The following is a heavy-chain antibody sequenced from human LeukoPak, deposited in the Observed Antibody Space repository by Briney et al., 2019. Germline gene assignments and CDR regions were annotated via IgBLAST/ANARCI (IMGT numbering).Heavy chain of an antibody. D-gene: IGHD4-23*01. Sequence: NPGGSLRLACAASGFTFNSYTMNWVGQAPGKGLEWVSSITSSSSYIYYAESVKGRFTISRDNAKNSLYLQMNSLRAEDTAVYYCAGVQVVSDFWGQGILVTVSS. CDR3: AGVQVVSDF. V-gene: IGHV3-21*01. CDR2: ITSSSSYI. J-gene: IGHJ4*02. CDR1: GFTFNSYT.